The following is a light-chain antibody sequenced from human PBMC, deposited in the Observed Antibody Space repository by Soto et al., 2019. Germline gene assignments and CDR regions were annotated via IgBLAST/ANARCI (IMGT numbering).Light chain of an antibody. V-gene: IGLV2-23*01. CDR2: EGS. J-gene: IGLJ1*01. CDR3: CSYAGSSTFYV. CDR1: SSDVGSYNL. Sequence: QSALTQSASVSGSPGQSSTISCTGTSSDVGSYNLVSWYQQHPGKAPKLMIYEGSKRPSGVSNRFSGSKSGNTASLTISGLQAEDEADYYCCSYAGSSTFYVFGTGTKVTVL.